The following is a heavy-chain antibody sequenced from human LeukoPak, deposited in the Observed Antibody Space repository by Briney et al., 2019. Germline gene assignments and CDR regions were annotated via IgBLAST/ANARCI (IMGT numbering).Heavy chain of an antibody. V-gene: IGHV4-34*01. CDR3: ARGRLRFLEWLSNNNWFDP. J-gene: IGHJ5*02. CDR2: INHSGST. Sequence: SETLSLTCAVYGGSFSGYYWSWIRQPPGKGLEWIGEINHSGSTNYNPSLKSRVTISEDTSKNQFSLKLSSVTAADTAVYYCARGRLRFLEWLSNNNWFDPWGQGTLVTVSS. CDR1: GGSFSGYY. D-gene: IGHD3-3*01.